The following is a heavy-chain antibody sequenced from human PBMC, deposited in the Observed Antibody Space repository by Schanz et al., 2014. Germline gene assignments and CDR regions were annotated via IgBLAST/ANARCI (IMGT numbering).Heavy chain of an antibody. CDR2: IRYDGSSK. V-gene: IGHV3-30*02. CDR1: GFTFTSYS. Sequence: QVQLVQSGGGVVQPGGSLRLSCAASGFTFTSYSMHWVRQAPGRGLEWVAFIRYDGSSKYYADSARGRFTISRDDSKTALYLQMNSPRPEVTAAYYCAKEDRNHNSDYVYWGQGTLVTVSS. D-gene: IGHD3-22*01. CDR3: AKEDRNHNSDYVY. J-gene: IGHJ4*02.